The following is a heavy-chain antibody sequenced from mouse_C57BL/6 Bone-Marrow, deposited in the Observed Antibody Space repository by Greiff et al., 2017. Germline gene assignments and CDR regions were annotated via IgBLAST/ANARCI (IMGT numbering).Heavy chain of an antibody. Sequence: EVKVVESGGGWVQPGGSLSLSCAASGFTFTDYYMSWVRQPPGKALEWLGFIRNKANGYTTEYSASVKGRFTISRDNSQSILYLQMNALRAEDSATYYCARGESLLLLTLAYWGQSTLVTVSA. D-gene: IGHD1-1*01. J-gene: IGHJ3*01. V-gene: IGHV7-3*01. CDR2: IRNKANGYTT. CDR3: ARGESLLLLTLAY. CDR1: GFTFTDYY.